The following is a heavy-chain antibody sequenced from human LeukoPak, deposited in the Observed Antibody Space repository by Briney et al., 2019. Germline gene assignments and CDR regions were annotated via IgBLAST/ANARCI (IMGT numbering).Heavy chain of an antibody. CDR3: ARGRGVKYNSDRIYSFDY. D-gene: IGHD1-1*01. V-gene: IGHV4-34*01. Sequence: SETLSLTCAVYGGSFSGYYWSWIRQPPGKGLEWIGEINHSGSTNYNPSLKTRVTISIDTSNNQFSLKLSSVTAADTAVYCARGRGVKYNSDRIYSFDYWGQGTLVTVSS. CDR2: INHSGST. CDR1: GGSFSGYY. J-gene: IGHJ4*02.